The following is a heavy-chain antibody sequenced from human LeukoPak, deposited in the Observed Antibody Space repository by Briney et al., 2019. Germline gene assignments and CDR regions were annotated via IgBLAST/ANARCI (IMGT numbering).Heavy chain of an antibody. J-gene: IGHJ6*02. CDR1: GGSISSYY. CDR2: IYYSGST. V-gene: IGHV4-59*01. Sequence: SETLSLTCTVSGGSISSYYWSWIRQPPGKGLEWIGYIYYSGSTNYNPSLKSRVTISVDMSKNQFSLKLSSVTAADTAVYYCARAEYYYDSSGYYYYYGMDVWGLGTTVTVSS. CDR3: ARAEYYYDSSGYYYYYGMDV. D-gene: IGHD3-22*01.